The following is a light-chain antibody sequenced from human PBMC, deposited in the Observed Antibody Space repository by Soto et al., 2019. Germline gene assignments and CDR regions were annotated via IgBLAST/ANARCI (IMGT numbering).Light chain of an antibody. CDR3: QQYGSSPPQT. Sequence: EIVLTQSPGTLSLSPGEIATLSCRASQSVSSSYLAWYQQKPGQAPRLLIYGASSRATGIPDRFSGSGSGTDFTLTISRLEPEDFAVYDCQQYGSSPPQTFGQVTKVEIK. CDR1: QSVSSSY. V-gene: IGKV3-20*01. CDR2: GAS. J-gene: IGKJ1*01.